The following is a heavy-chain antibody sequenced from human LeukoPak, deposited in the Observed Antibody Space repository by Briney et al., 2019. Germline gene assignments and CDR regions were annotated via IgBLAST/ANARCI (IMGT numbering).Heavy chain of an antibody. CDR3: ARVYSSGWYEGGLRY. D-gene: IGHD6-19*01. CDR2: ISSSSSYI. Sequence: GGSLRLSCAASGFSLSDYWMNWVRRAPGKGLEWVSSISSSSSYIYYADSVKGRFTISRDNAKSSLYLQMNSLRAEDTAVYYCARVYSSGWYEGGLRYWGQGTLVTVSS. CDR1: GFSLSDYW. V-gene: IGHV3-21*01. J-gene: IGHJ4*02.